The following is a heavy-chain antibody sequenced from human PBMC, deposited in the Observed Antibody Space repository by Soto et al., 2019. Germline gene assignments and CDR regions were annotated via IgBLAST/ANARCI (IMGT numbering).Heavy chain of an antibody. V-gene: IGHV3-30*18. CDR1: GFTFSSYG. D-gene: IGHD2-2*02. J-gene: IGHJ4*02. CDR3: AKSMGYCGSTSCYTKGGFDY. Sequence: GGSLRLSCAGSGFTFSSYGMHWVRQAPGKGLEWVAVISYEGSNKYYVDSVKGRFTISRDNSKNMLYLQMNSLRAEDTAVYYCAKSMGYCGSTSCYTKGGFDYWGQGTLVTVSS. CDR2: ISYEGSNK.